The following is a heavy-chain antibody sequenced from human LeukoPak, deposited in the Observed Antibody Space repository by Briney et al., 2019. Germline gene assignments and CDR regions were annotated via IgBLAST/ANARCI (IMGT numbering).Heavy chain of an antibody. Sequence: SQTLSLTCAISGDSVSSNSAAWNWIRQSPSRGLEWLGRTYYRSKWYNDYAVSVKGRITINPDTSKNQFSLQLNSVTPEDTAVYYCARAEVPEVGATGFDYWGQGILVTVSS. CDR2: TYYRSKWYN. J-gene: IGHJ4*02. V-gene: IGHV6-1*01. CDR3: ARAEVPEVGATGFDY. CDR1: GDSVSSNSAA. D-gene: IGHD1-26*01.